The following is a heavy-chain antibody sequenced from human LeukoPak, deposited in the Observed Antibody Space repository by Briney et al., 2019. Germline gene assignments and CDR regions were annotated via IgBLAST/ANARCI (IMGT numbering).Heavy chain of an antibody. V-gene: IGHV3-30*19. CDR1: GLTLSTYD. CDR3: ARGGGSFHDY. CDR2: VSYDGSNK. J-gene: IGHJ4*02. Sequence: TGGSPRLSCAASGLTLSTYDMHWVRQAPGKGLEWVAVVSYDGSNKYYADSVKGRFTISRDNSRNTLYLQMNSLRPDDTAVYYCARGGGSFHDYWGQGTLVTVSS. D-gene: IGHD2/OR15-2a*01.